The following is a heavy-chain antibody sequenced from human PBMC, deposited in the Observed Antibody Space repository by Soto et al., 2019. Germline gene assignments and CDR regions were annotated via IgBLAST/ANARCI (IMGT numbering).Heavy chain of an antibody. D-gene: IGHD3-22*01. CDR1: GGSISSSSYY. J-gene: IGHJ5*02. Sequence: SETLSLTCTVSGGSISSSSYYWGWIRQPPGKGLEWIGSIYYSGSTYYNPSLKSRVTISVDTSKNQFSLKLSSVTAADTAVYYCARKYYYDSSGPNWFDPWGQGTLVTVS. V-gene: IGHV4-39*01. CDR3: ARKYYYDSSGPNWFDP. CDR2: IYYSGST.